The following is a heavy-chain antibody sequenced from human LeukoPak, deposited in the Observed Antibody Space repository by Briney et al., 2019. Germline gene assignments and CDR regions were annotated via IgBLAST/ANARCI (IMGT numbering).Heavy chain of an antibody. J-gene: IGHJ4*02. CDR3: AKSRDLSLAVAGFFDY. Sequence: GGSLRLSCAASGFTFSSYAMSWVRQAPGKGLEWVSAISGSGGSTYYADSVKGRFTVSRDNSKNTLYLQMNSLRAEDTAVYYCAKSRDLSLAVAGFFDYWGQGTLVTVSS. CDR2: ISGSGGST. CDR1: GFTFSSYA. D-gene: IGHD6-19*01. V-gene: IGHV3-23*01.